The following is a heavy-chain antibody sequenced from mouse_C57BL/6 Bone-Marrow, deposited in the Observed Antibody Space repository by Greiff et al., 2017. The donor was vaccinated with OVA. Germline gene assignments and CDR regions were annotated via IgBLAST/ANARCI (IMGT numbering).Heavy chain of an antibody. D-gene: IGHD2-12*01. CDR2: INPYNGDT. CDR3: ARSLLEDY. V-gene: IGHV1-20*01. CDR1: GYSFTGYF. Sequence: LVESGPELVKPGDSVKISCKASGYSFTGYFMNWVMQSHGKSLEWIGRINPYNGDTFYNQKFKGKATLTVDKSSSTAHMELRSLTSEDSAVYYCARSLLEDYWGQGTSVTVSS. J-gene: IGHJ4*01.